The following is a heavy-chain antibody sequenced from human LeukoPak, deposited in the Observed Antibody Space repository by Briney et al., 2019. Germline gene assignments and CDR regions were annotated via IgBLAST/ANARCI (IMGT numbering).Heavy chain of an antibody. J-gene: IGHJ4*02. V-gene: IGHV3-48*02. Sequence: GGSLRLSCAASGFTFSAYWMHWVGQAPGKGLEWVSYITGGSSTIYYADSVKGRFTISRDNAKNSLFLQMNSLRDEDTAVYYCARRIDFWGQGTLVTVSS. CDR1: GFTFSAYW. CDR2: ITGGSSTI. CDR3: ARRIDF.